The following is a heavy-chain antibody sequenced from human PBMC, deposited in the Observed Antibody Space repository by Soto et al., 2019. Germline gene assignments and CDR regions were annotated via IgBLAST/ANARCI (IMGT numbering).Heavy chain of an antibody. J-gene: IGHJ6*02. CDR1: GYSFTSYW. Sequence: GESLKISCKGSGYSFTSYWIGWVRQMPGKGLEWMGIIYPGDSDTRYSPSFQGQVTISADKSISTAYLQWSSLKASDTAMYYCARHDGLAYWCTPRLKDYYYHGMDVCGQRTTVTVSS. CDR3: ARHDGLAYWCTPRLKDYYYHGMDV. D-gene: IGHD2-8*01. V-gene: IGHV5-51*01. CDR2: IYPGDSDT.